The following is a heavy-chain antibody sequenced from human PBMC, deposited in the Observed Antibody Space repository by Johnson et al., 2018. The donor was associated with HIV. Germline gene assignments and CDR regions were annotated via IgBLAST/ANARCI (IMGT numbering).Heavy chain of an antibody. CDR3: ATERAVVNANAFDI. J-gene: IGHJ3*02. D-gene: IGHD4-23*01. Sequence: QVQLVESGGGVVQPGRSLRLSCAASGFTFSSYGMHWVRQAPGKGLELVAVISYDGSNKYYADSVKGRFTISRDNSKNILYLQMNTLRAEDTAVYYCATERAVVNANAFDIWGQGTMVTVSS. CDR2: ISYDGSNK. V-gene: IGHV3-30*03. CDR1: GFTFSSYG.